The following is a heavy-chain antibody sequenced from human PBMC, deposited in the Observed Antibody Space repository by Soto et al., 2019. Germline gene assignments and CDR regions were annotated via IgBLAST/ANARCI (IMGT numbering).Heavy chain of an antibody. Sequence: GEPLKISCKGSGYSFAGYWITWVRQKPGKGLEGMGRIDPSDSQTYYSPSFRGHVTISVTKSITTVFLQWSSLRASDTAMYYCARQIYDSDTGPNFQYYFDSWGQGSPVTVSS. J-gene: IGHJ4*02. CDR3: ARQIYDSDTGPNFQYYFDS. V-gene: IGHV5-10-1*01. CDR2: IDPSDSQT. CDR1: GYSFAGYW. D-gene: IGHD3-22*01.